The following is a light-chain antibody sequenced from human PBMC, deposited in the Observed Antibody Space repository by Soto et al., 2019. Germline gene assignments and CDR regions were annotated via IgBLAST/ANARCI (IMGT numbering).Light chain of an antibody. V-gene: IGKV3-15*01. Sequence: EIVLTQSPGTLSLSPGERATLSCRASQSVSSSYLAWYQQRPGQAPRLLIYGASTRATGIPARFSGSGSGTEFTLTISSLQSEDFALYYCQQYNNWPRTFGQGTKVEIK. CDR3: QQYNNWPRT. CDR2: GAS. CDR1: QSVSSSY. J-gene: IGKJ1*01.